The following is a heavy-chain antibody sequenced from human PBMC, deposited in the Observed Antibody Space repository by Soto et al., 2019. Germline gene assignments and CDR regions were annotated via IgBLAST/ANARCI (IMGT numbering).Heavy chain of an antibody. CDR1: GGSISSYY. CDR3: ARDRLRLGELSLIGYFDY. Sequence: SETLSLTCTVSGGSISSYYWSWIRQPPGKGLEWIGYIYYSGSTNYNPSLKSRVSISVDTSKNQFSLKLSSVTAADTAVYYCARDRLRLGELSLIGYFDYWGQGTLVTVS. D-gene: IGHD3-16*02. CDR2: IYYSGST. V-gene: IGHV4-59*12. J-gene: IGHJ4*02.